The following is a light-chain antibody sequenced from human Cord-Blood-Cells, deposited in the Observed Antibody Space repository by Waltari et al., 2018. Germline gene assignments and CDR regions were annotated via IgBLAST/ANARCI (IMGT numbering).Light chain of an antibody. V-gene: IGLV2-23*01. CDR1: SSDVGSYNL. Sequence: QSALTQPASVSRSPGQSITISCTGTSSDVGSYNLVSWYQQHPGKAPKLMIYEGSKRPSGVSNRFSGSKSGNTASLTISGLQAEDEVDYYCCSYAGSVVFGGGTKLTVL. J-gene: IGLJ2*01. CDR2: EGS. CDR3: CSYAGSVV.